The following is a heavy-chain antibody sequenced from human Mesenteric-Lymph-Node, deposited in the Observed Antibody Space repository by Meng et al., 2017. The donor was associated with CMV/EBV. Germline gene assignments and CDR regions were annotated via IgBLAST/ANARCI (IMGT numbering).Heavy chain of an antibody. V-gene: IGHV4-59*01. J-gene: IGHJ4*02. Sequence: LSCSVSGGYISGFFWSWIRQPPGKGLEWIAYIYYGGKTNYNPSLKSRVAISVDTSKNHLSLKLTSVTAADTAVYYCVRGKVTSEFDHWGQGTLVTVSS. CDR3: VRGKVTSEFDH. CDR1: GGYISGFF. D-gene: IGHD2-21*02. CDR2: IYYGGKT.